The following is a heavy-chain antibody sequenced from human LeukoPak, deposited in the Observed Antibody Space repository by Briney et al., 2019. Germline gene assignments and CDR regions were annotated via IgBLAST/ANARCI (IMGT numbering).Heavy chain of an antibody. CDR2: ISGSGDNT. D-gene: IGHD1-26*01. CDR1: GFTFSGFA. V-gene: IGHV3-23*01. J-gene: IGHJ6*01. CDR3: AKMKGHPLPKYYMDV. Sequence: GGSLRLSCAASGFTFSGFAMSWVRRTPGKGLEWVSGISGSGDNTLYADFVKGRFTISRDNSKNTLYLEMNSLRAEDTAIYYWAKMKGHPLPKYYMDVWGQGTTVTVSS.